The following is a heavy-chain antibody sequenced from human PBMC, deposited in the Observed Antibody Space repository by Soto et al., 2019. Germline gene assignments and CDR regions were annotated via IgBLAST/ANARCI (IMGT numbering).Heavy chain of an antibody. V-gene: IGHV3-23*01. CDR1: GLTFSSYA. Sequence: PGGSLRLSCAASGLTFSSYAMNWVRQAPGKGLEWVSTISGSSVSTYYADSVQGRFTISRDNAKNSLFLQMDSLGAEDTAVYFCARIVLARPYGMDVWGQGTTVTVSS. CDR3: ARIVLARPYGMDV. D-gene: IGHD3-3*02. CDR2: ISGSSVST. J-gene: IGHJ6*02.